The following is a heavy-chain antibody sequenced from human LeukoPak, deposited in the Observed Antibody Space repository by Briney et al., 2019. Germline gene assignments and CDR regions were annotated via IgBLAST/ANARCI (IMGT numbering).Heavy chain of an antibody. Sequence: ASVKVSCKASGYTFTSYYMHWVRQAPGQGLEWMGIINPSGGSTSYAQKFQGRVTMTRDTSTSTVYMELSSLRSEDTAVYYCASWVIEGNWFDPWGRGTLVTVSS. CDR3: ASWVIEGNWFDP. J-gene: IGHJ5*02. V-gene: IGHV1-46*01. CDR2: INPSGGST. D-gene: IGHD1-26*01. CDR1: GYTFTSYY.